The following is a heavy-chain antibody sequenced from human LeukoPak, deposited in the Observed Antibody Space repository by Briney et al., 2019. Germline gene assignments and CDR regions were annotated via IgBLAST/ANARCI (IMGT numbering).Heavy chain of an antibody. CDR1: GFTVSSNY. CDR3: AIMVIPYYLDY. Sequence: AGGSLRLSCAASGFTVSSNYMSWVRRAPGKGLEWVSVIYSGGSTYYADSVRGRFTISRDNSKNTLYLQMNSLRAEDTAVYYCAIMVIPYYLDYWGQGTLVTVSS. D-gene: IGHD3-16*01. J-gene: IGHJ4*02. V-gene: IGHV3-66*02. CDR2: IYSGGST.